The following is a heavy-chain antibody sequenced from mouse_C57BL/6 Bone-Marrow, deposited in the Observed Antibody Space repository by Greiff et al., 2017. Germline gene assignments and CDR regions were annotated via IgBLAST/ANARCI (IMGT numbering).Heavy chain of an antibody. CDR1: GYTFTSYD. CDR2: IYPRGGST. D-gene: IGHD1-1*01. CDR3: ARRRIYSAMDY. Sequence: VKLVESGPELVKPGASVKLSCKASGYTFTSYDINWVKQRPGQGLEWIGWIYPRGGSTKYNEKFKGKATLTVDTSSSTAYMELHSLTSEDSAVYFCARRRIYSAMDYWGQGTSVTVSS. V-gene: IGHV1-85*01. J-gene: IGHJ4*01.